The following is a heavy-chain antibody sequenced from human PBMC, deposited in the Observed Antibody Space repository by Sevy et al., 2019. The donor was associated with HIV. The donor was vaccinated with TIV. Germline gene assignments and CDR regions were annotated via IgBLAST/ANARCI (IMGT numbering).Heavy chain of an antibody. CDR2: IKSKIDGETT. D-gene: IGHD3-22*01. J-gene: IGHJ4*02. Sequence: GGSLRLSCAVSGFTFNNAWMNWVRQAPGTGLQWVGLIKSKIDGETTDYVAPVKGRFTISRDDSTNTLYLQMNSLKTEDTGVYYCATAPGYYDSAPFDYWGPGTLVTVSS. CDR3: ATAPGYYDSAPFDY. CDR1: GFTFNNAW. V-gene: IGHV3-15*01.